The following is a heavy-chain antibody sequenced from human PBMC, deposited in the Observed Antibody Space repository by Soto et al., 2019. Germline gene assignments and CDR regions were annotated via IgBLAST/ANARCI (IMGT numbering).Heavy chain of an antibody. CDR2: ISGSGGST. J-gene: IGHJ4*02. D-gene: IGHD1-26*01. Sequence: EVQLLESGGGLVQPGGSMRLSCAASGFTFSSYAMRWVRQAPGKGLEWVSAISGSGGSTYYADSVKGRFTISRDNSKNTLYLQMNSLRAEDTAVYYCARRGSGSYYDYWGQGTLVTVSS. CDR1: GFTFSSYA. CDR3: ARRGSGSYYDY. V-gene: IGHV3-23*01.